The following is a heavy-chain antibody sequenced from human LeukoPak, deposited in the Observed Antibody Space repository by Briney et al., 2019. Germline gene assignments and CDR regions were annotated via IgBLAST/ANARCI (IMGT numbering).Heavy chain of an antibody. J-gene: IGHJ4*02. CDR1: GFTFSSDA. CDR2: ISGSGGST. Sequence: GGSLRLSCAASGFTFSSDAMTWVRQAPGKGLEWVSAISGSGGSTYYADSVKGRFTISRDNSKNTLYLQMNSLRAEDTAVYYCARATQHYYDSSGYRNWGQGTLVTVSS. D-gene: IGHD3-22*01. V-gene: IGHV3-23*01. CDR3: ARATQHYYDSSGYRN.